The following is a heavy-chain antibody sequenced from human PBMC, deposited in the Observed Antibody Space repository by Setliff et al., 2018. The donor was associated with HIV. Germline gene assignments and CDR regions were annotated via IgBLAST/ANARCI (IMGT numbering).Heavy chain of an antibody. CDR2: IYYSGST. Sequence: PSETLSLTCTVSGASISSFYWSWIRQPPGKGLEWIGYIYYSGSTNYNPSLKSRVTISVDTSKNQFSLKLSSVTAADTAVYYCARDRSTWNYGKNYMDVWGKGTTVTVSS. D-gene: IGHD1-7*01. CDR3: ARDRSTWNYGKNYMDV. J-gene: IGHJ6*03. V-gene: IGHV4-59*12. CDR1: GASISSFY.